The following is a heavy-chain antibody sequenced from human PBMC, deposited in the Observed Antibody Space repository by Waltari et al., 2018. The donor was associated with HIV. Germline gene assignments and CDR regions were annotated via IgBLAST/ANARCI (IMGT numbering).Heavy chain of an antibody. CDR3: ARRKGDYRTAFDI. D-gene: IGHD4-17*01. J-gene: IGHJ3*02. V-gene: IGHV5-51*01. CDR2: IYPGDSDA. CDR1: GNNFAGYW. Sequence: EEKLVQSGAEVKEPGESLKISCKSLGNNFAGYWVGWVRQMPGKGLEWRGVIYPGDSDAVYSPSFQGRVIMSTDSSISTVYLQWSSLRASDTAMYYCARRKGDYRTAFDIWGQGTMVTASS.